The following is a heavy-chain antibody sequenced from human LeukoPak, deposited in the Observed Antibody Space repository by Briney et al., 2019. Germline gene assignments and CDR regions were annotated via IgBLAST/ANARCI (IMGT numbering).Heavy chain of an antibody. D-gene: IGHD4-23*01. J-gene: IGHJ3*02. CDR2: IYYSGST. CDR1: GGSISSYY. Sequence: SETLSHTCTVSGGSISSYYWSWIRQPPGKGLEWIGYIYYSGSTNYNPSLKSRVTISVDTSKNQFSLKLSSVTAADTAVYYCARSRWYHDAFDIWGQGTMVTVSS. V-gene: IGHV4-59*01. CDR3: ARSRWYHDAFDI.